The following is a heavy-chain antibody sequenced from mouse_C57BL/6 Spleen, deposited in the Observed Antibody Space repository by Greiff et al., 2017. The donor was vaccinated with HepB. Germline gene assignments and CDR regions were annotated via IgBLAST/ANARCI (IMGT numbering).Heavy chain of an antibody. V-gene: IGHV1-64*01. CDR3: ARGTASRHWYFDV. J-gene: IGHJ1*03. D-gene: IGHD1-2*01. CDR1: GYTFTSYW. CDR2: IHPNSGST. Sequence: VQLQQSGAELVKPGASVKLSCKASGYTFTSYWMHWVKQRPGQGLEWIGMIHPNSGSTNYNEKFKSKATLTVDKSSSTAYMQLSSLTSEDSAVYYCARGTASRHWYFDVCGTGTTVTVSS.